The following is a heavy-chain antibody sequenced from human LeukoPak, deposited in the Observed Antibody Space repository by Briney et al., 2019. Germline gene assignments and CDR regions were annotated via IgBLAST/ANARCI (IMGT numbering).Heavy chain of an antibody. D-gene: IGHD6-13*01. Sequence: SETLSLTCTVSGGSISSYFWTWIRQPPGKGLEWLGYIYYSGSTNYNPSLKSRVTISLDTSKNHFSLKLSSVTAADTAVYYCARYSAAAGRYYFDYWGQGTLVTVSS. V-gene: IGHV4-59*01. J-gene: IGHJ4*02. CDR1: GGSISSYF. CDR3: ARYSAAAGRYYFDY. CDR2: IYYSGST.